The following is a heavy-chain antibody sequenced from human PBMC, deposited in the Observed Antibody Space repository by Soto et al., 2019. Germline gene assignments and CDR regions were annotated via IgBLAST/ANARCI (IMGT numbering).Heavy chain of an antibody. J-gene: IGHJ4*02. Sequence: KTSETLSLTCTVSGGSISSGDYYWSWIRQPPGKGLEWIGYIYYSGSTYYNPSLKSRVTISVDTSKNQFSLKLSSVTAADPAVYYCARDRTRYYGSGSYYEFDYWGQGTLVTVSS. CDR1: GGSISSGDYY. V-gene: IGHV4-30-4*01. CDR3: ARDRTRYYGSGSYYEFDY. CDR2: IYYSGST. D-gene: IGHD3-10*01.